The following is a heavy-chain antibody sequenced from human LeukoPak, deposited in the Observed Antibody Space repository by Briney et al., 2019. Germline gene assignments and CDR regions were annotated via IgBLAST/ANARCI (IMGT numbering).Heavy chain of an antibody. CDR1: GFTFSSYE. D-gene: IGHD3-22*01. V-gene: IGHV3-48*03. CDR3: ARGDTYYYDSSGYEYNWFDP. Sequence: GGSLRLSCAASGFTFSSYEMNWVRQAPGKGLEWVSYISSSGSTIYYADSVKGRFTISRDNAKNSLYLQMNSLRAEDTAVYYCARGDTYYYDSSGYEYNWFDPWGQGTLVTVSS. J-gene: IGHJ5*02. CDR2: ISSSGSTI.